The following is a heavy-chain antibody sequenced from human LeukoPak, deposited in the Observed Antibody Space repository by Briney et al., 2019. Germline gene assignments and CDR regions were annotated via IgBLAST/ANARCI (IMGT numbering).Heavy chain of an antibody. J-gene: IGHJ1*01. CDR3: ARDGMMEHRSLQH. V-gene: IGHV1-2*02. CDR1: GYTFTGYY. CDR2: INPNSGGT. D-gene: IGHD1-26*01. Sequence: ASVKVSCKASGYTFTGYYMHWVRQAPGQGLEWMGWINPNSGGTNYAQKLQGRVTMTTDTSTSTAYMELRSLRSDDTAVYYCARDGMMEHRSLQHWGQGTLVTVSS.